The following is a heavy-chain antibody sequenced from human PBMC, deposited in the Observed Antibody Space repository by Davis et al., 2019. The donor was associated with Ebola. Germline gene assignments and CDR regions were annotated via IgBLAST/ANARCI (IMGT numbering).Heavy chain of an antibody. V-gene: IGHV1-69*05. J-gene: IGHJ5*02. CDR3: ARGVESYQLLWWAEFDP. CDR1: RGTLSSYA. CDR2: IIPIFGTT. Sequence: SVKVSCKASRGTLSSYAISWVRQAPGQGLEWMGGIIPIFGTTNYAQKLQGRVTMTTDTSTSTAYMELRSLRSDDTAVYYCARGVESYQLLWWAEFDPWGQGTLVTVSS. D-gene: IGHD2-2*01.